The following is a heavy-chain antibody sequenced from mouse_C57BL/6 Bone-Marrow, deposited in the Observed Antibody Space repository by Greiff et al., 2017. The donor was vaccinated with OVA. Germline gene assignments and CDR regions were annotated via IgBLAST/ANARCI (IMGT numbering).Heavy chain of an antibody. CDR3: ATFYDGYYGFYFDY. CDR1: GFSLTSYG. V-gene: IGHV2-5*01. Sequence: VKVVESGPGLVQPSQSLSITCTVSGFSLTSYGVHWVRQSPGKGLEWLGVIWRGGSTDYNAAFMSRLSITKDNSKSQVFFKMNSLQADDTAIYYCATFYDGYYGFYFDYWGQGTTLTVSS. CDR2: IWRGGST. D-gene: IGHD2-3*01. J-gene: IGHJ2*01.